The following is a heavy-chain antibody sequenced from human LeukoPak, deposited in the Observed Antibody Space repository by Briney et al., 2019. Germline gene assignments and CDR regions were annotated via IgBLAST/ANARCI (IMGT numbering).Heavy chain of an antibody. CDR2: IIPIFGIA. D-gene: IGHD3-22*01. J-gene: IGHJ3*02. CDR3: ARGYTNYYDSSGPKGAFDI. V-gene: IGHV1-69*04. Sequence: GASVKVSCKASGGTFSSYAISWVRQAPGQGLEWMGRIIPIFGIANYAQKFQGRVTITADKPTSTAYMELSSLSSEDTAVYYCARGYTNYYDSSGPKGAFDIWGQGTMVTVSS. CDR1: GGTFSSYA.